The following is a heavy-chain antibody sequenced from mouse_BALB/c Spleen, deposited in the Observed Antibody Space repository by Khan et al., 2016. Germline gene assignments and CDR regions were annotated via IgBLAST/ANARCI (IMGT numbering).Heavy chain of an antibody. D-gene: IGHD2-4*01. CDR1: GYSITNDYA. Sequence: EVQLQESGPGLVKPSQSLSLTCTVTGYSITNDYAWNWIRQFPGNKLEWMGYITYSGSTSYNPSLRSRISITRDTSKNQFFLQLSSVTTEDTATYYCARGDYDGTYYGMDYWGPGTSVPVSS. CDR3: ARGDYDGTYYGMDY. CDR2: ITYSGST. J-gene: IGHJ4*01. V-gene: IGHV3-2*02.